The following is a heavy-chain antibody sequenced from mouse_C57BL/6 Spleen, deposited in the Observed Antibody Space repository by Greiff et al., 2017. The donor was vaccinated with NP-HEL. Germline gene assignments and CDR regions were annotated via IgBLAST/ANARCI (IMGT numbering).Heavy chain of an antibody. CDR3: ARSYYGSSCYYAMDY. Sequence: QVQLQQPGAELVKPGASVKMSCKASGYTFTSYWITWVKQRPGQGLEWIGDIYPGSGSTNYNEKFKSKATLTVDTSSSTAYMQLSSLTSEDSAVYYCARSYYGSSCYYAMDYWGQGTSVTVSS. J-gene: IGHJ4*01. CDR2: IYPGSGST. D-gene: IGHD1-1*01. CDR1: GYTFTSYW. V-gene: IGHV1-55*01.